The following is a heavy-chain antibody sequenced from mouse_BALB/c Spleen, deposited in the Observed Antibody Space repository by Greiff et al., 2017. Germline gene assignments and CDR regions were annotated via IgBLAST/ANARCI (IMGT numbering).Heavy chain of an antibody. CDR2: IWGDGGT. V-gene: IGHV2-3*01. J-gene: IGHJ3*01. Sequence: VKVVESGPGLVAPSQSLSITCTVPGFSLTRYGVSWVRQTPGKGLEWLGVIWGDGGTNYHSALISRLSISKDNSKSQVFLKLNSLQTDDTTTYYSPARYDNYGFANWGQGTLDSVSA. CDR3: PARYDNYGFAN. D-gene: IGHD2-1*01. CDR1: GFSLTRYG.